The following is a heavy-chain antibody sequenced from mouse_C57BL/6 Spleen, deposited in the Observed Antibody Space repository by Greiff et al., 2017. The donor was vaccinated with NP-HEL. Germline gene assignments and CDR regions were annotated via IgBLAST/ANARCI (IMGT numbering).Heavy chain of an antibody. CDR3: TDGYYPYWYFDV. CDR2: IRLKSDNYAT. CDR1: GFTFSNYW. D-gene: IGHD2-3*01. J-gene: IGHJ1*03. V-gene: IGHV6-3*01. Sequence: EVKVEESGGGLVQPGGSMKLSCVASGFTFSNYWMNWVRQSPEKGLEWVAQIRLKSDNYATHYAESVKGRFTISRDDSKSSVYLQMNNLRAEDTGIYYCTDGYYPYWYFDVWGTGTTVTVSS.